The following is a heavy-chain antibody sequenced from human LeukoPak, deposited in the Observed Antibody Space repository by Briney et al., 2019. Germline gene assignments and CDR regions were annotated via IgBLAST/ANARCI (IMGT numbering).Heavy chain of an antibody. D-gene: IGHD1-26*01. Sequence: PGGSLRLSCAASGFTFDDYAMHWVRQAPGKGLEWVSGISWNSGSIGYADSVKGRSTISRDNAKNSLYLQMNSLRAEDTALYYCAKDEGGSRWYYFDYWGQGTLVTVSS. V-gene: IGHV3-9*01. CDR2: ISWNSGSI. J-gene: IGHJ4*02. CDR1: GFTFDDYA. CDR3: AKDEGGSRWYYFDY.